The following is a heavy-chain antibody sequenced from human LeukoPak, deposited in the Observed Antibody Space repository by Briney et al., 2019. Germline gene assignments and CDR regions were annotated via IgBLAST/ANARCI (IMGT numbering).Heavy chain of an antibody. CDR2: INPNSGGT. J-gene: IGHJ3*02. D-gene: IGHD6-19*01. Sequence: ASVKVSCKASGYTFSGYYMHWVRQAPGQGLEWMGWINPNSGGTNYAQKFQGRVTMTRATSISTAYMELSRQRSDDTAVYYCARDGGSGWYDAFDIWGQGTMVTVSP. CDR3: ARDGGSGWYDAFDI. CDR1: GYTFSGYY. V-gene: IGHV1-2*02.